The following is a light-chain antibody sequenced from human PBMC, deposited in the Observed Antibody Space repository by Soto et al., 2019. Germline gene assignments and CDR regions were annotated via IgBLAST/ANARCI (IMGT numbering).Light chain of an antibody. J-gene: IGKJ1*01. CDR1: QSVSSW. CDR3: QQYDTYST. Sequence: DIQMTQSPSTLSASGGDRVTITCRASQSVSSWLAWYQQKPGKAPKLLIYKASSLESGVPSRFSGSGSGTEFTLTISGLQPDDFATYYCQQYDTYSTFGQGTKVEVK. V-gene: IGKV1-5*03. CDR2: KAS.